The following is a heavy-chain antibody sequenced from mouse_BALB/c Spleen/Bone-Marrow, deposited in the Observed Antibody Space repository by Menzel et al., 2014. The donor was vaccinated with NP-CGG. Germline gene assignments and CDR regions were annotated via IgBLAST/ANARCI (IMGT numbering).Heavy chain of an antibody. CDR2: ITPSTGYI. CDR3: ARPRFAY. V-gene: IGHV1-7*01. Sequence: VQVVESGAELAKPGASVKMSCEASGYTFTSYWMHWIKQRPGQGLEWIGYITPSTGYIEYNQKFKDKATLTADKSSSTAYMQLSSLTSEDSAVYYCARPRFAYWGQGTLVTVSA. J-gene: IGHJ3*01. CDR1: GYTFTSYW.